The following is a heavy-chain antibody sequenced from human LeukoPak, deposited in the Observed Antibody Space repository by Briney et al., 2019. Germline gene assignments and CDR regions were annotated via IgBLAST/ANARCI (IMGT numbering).Heavy chain of an antibody. J-gene: IGHJ4*02. V-gene: IGHV3-9*01. Sequence: GRSLRLSCAASGFTFDDYAMHWVRQAPGRGLEWVSGISWNSGSIGYADSVKGRFTISRDNAKNSLYLQMNSLRAEDTALYYCAKDTSLLWFGELGHWGQGTLVTVSS. CDR2: ISWNSGSI. CDR1: GFTFDDYA. CDR3: AKDTSLLWFGELGH. D-gene: IGHD3-10*01.